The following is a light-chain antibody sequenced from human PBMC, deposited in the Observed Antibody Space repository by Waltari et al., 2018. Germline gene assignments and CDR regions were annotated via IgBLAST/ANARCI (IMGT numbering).Light chain of an antibody. CDR2: DTS. Sequence: EIVMTQSPATLSVSPGDSVTLACRASQSVNSKVAWYQQKPGQPPRRLIFDTSTRATDIPARFSGRGSGTDFTLTITSLQSDDFAVYYCQQYNEWPPLTFGGGTK. CDR1: QSVNSK. CDR3: QQYNEWPPLT. V-gene: IGKV3-15*01. J-gene: IGKJ4*01.